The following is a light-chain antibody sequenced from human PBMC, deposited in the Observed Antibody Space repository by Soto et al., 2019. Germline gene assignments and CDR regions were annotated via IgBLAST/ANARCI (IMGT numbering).Light chain of an antibody. V-gene: IGKV3-15*01. CDR1: QSVSGN. Sequence: EIVMTQSPATLSVSQGERATLSCRASQSVSGNLAWYQQKPGQAPRLLIYGASTRATGIPARFSGSGSGTDFTLTISSLQSEDFALYYCQQYNNWPPTFGQGTRLEIK. CDR2: GAS. J-gene: IGKJ5*01. CDR3: QQYNNWPPT.